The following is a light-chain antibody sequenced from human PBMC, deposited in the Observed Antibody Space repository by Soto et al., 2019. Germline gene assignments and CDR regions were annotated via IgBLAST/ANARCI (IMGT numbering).Light chain of an antibody. CDR3: SSYTSSTTQV. V-gene: IGLV2-14*01. Sequence: QSALTQPASVSGSPGQSITISCSGTSSDVGGYNYVSWYQQHPGKAPKLMIYEVSYRPSGVSNRFSGSKSGKTASLTISGLQAEDEADYYCSSYTSSTTQVFATGTKLTVL. J-gene: IGLJ1*01. CDR1: SSDVGGYNY. CDR2: EVS.